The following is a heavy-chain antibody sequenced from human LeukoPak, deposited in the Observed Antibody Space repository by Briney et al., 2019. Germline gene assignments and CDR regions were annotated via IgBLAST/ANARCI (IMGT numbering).Heavy chain of an antibody. CDR3: ARDIGSSWEYYFDY. D-gene: IGHD6-13*01. CDR2: IKQDGSEK. CDR1: GFTFSSYW. V-gene: IGHV3-7*01. Sequence: PGGSLRLSCAVTGFTFSSYWMSWVRQAPGKGLEWVANIKQDGSEKYYVDSVKGRFTISRDNAKNSLYLQMNSLRAEDTAVYYCARDIGSSWEYYFDYWGQGTLVTVSS. J-gene: IGHJ4*02.